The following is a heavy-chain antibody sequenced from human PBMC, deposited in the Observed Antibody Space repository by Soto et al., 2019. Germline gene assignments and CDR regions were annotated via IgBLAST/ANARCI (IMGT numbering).Heavy chain of an antibody. Sequence: EGQLVESGGGVLRPGGSLRLSCAASGFTFDDYGMSWARQAPGKGLEWVSGVKWNGGSTGYADSVKGRFSISRGNAKNSLYLQMNSLRAEDTAFYYCVRGASLNFDYWGQGTLVTVSS. D-gene: IGHD1-26*01. CDR3: VRGASLNFDY. CDR2: VKWNGGST. CDR1: GFTFDDYG. V-gene: IGHV3-20*04. J-gene: IGHJ4*02.